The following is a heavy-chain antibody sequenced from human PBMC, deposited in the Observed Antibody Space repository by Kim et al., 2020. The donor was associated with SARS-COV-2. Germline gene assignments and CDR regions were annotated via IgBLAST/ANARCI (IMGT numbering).Heavy chain of an antibody. Sequence: ASVKVSCKVSGYTLTELSMHWVRQAPGKGLEWMGGFDPEDGETIYAQKFQGRVTMTEDTSTDTAYMELSSLRSEDTAVYYCATAPPMGATAWWFDPWGQGTLVTVSS. CDR1: GYTLTELS. CDR3: ATAPPMGATAWWFDP. CDR2: FDPEDGET. V-gene: IGHV1-24*01. D-gene: IGHD1-26*01. J-gene: IGHJ5*02.